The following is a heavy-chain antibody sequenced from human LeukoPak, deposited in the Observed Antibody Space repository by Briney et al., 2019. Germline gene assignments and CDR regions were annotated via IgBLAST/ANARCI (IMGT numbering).Heavy chain of an antibody. CDR2: MRVDGTDI. D-gene: IGHD3/OR15-3a*01. CDR1: GFTFTNDF. CDR3: ARGRGWTYDS. Sequence: PGGSLRLSCAASGFTFTNDFMTWVRQAPGKGLGWVANMRVDGTDIHNVDSVKGRFTISSDNARNSLYLQMNTLRAEDTAVYYCARGRGWTYDSWGRGTLVTVSS. J-gene: IGHJ4*02. V-gene: IGHV3-7*04.